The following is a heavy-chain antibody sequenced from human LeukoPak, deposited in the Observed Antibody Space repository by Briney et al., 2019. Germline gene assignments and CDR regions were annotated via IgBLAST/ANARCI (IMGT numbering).Heavy chain of an antibody. J-gene: IGHJ4*02. CDR3: ARAGGSGSYIN. D-gene: IGHD3-10*01. CDR1: GGSISSYY. Sequence: PSETLSLTCTVSGGSISSYYWSWIRQPPGKGLEWIGYIYTSGSTNYNPSLKGRVTISVDTSKNQFSLKLSSVTAADTAVYYCARAGGSGSYINWGQGTLVTVSS. V-gene: IGHV4-4*09. CDR2: IYTSGST.